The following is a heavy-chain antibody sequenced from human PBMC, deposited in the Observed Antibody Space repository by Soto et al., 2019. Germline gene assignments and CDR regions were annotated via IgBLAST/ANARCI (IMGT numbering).Heavy chain of an antibody. V-gene: IGHV4-39*01. D-gene: IGHD3-3*01. CDR3: ARLLPIRFLEWLLPNLAAIDY. Sequence: PSETLSLTCTVSGDSISSDYYHWTWIRQSPGKGLEWIGCIHYSGSTYYNPSLKSRVTISVDTSKNQFSLKLSSVTAADTAVYYCARLLPIRFLEWLLPNLAAIDYWGQGTLVTVSS. J-gene: IGHJ4*02. CDR1: GDSISSDYYH. CDR2: IHYSGST.